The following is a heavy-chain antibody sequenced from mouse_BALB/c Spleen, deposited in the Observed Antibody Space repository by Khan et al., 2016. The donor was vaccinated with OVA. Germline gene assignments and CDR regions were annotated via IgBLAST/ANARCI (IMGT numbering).Heavy chain of an antibody. CDR1: GDSITSNYA. D-gene: IGHD1-1*01. V-gene: IGHV3-2*02. Sequence: VQLKESGPGLVKPSQSLSLTCTVNGDSITSNYAWNWIRQFPGNKLEWMGYISYSGSTNYNPTLKSRLSITRDTSKNQFFLLLHSVTTEDSARYYCARVNYYGYSLGYWGQGTSVTVSS. CDR3: ARVNYYGYSLGY. J-gene: IGHJ4*01. CDR2: ISYSGST.